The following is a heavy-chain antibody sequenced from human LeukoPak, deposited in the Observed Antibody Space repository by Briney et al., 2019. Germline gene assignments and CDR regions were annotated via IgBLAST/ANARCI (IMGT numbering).Heavy chain of an antibody. V-gene: IGHV5-51*01. CDR2: IYPGDSDT. CDR1: GYTFTSYW. CDR3: ARQGSGSGDAFDI. Sequence: KVSCKASGYTFTSYWIGWVRQMPGKGLEWMGIIYPGDSDTRYSPSFQGQVTISADKSISTAYLQWSSLKASDTAMYYCARQGSGSGDAFDIWGQGTMVTVSS. J-gene: IGHJ3*02. D-gene: IGHD6-19*01.